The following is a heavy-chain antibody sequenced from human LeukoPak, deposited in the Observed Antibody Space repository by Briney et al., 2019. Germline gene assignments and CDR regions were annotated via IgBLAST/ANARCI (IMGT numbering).Heavy chain of an antibody. CDR3: ARDPAYSSSWYVYYYYYMDV. D-gene: IGHD6-13*01. Sequence: GASVKVSCKASGYTFTRYGISWVREAPGQGLEWMGGISAYNGNTNYAQKLQGRVTMTTDTSTSTAYMELRSLRSDDTAVYYCARDPAYSSSWYVYYYYYMDVWGKGTTVTISS. J-gene: IGHJ6*03. CDR1: GYTFTRYG. CDR2: ISAYNGNT. V-gene: IGHV1-18*01.